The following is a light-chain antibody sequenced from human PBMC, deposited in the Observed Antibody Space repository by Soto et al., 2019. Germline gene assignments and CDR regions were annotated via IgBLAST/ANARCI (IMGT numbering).Light chain of an antibody. Sequence: EIVLTQSPGTLSLSPGERATLSCRASQSIISNYLAWYQHKLGQAPRLLISDTSRRATGIPDRFSGSGSGTDFTLTITSLEPEDFAVYFCQQYGGSLSTFGQGTKVEIK. CDR2: DTS. CDR3: QQYGGSLST. V-gene: IGKV3-20*01. CDR1: QSIISNY. J-gene: IGKJ1*01.